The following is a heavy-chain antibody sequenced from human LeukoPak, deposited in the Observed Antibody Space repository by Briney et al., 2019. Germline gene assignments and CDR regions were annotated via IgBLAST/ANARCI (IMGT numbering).Heavy chain of an antibody. D-gene: IGHD6-13*01. CDR1: GFTFSSYW. V-gene: IGHV3-7*01. CDR3: ARGGKQQLVSGYFDY. J-gene: IGHJ4*02. CDR2: IKQDGSEK. Sequence: PGGSLRHSCAASGFTFSSYWMSWVRQAPGKGLEWVANIKQDGSEKYYVDSVKGRFTISRDNAKNSLYLQMNSLRAEDTAVYYCARGGKQQLVSGYFDYWGQGTLVTVSS.